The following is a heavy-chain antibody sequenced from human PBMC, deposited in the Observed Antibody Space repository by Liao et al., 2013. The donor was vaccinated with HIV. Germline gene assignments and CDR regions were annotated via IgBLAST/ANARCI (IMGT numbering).Heavy chain of an antibody. Sequence: QVQLQESGPGLVKPSQTLSLTCTVSGGSINSGDYYWNWIRQPPGKGLEWIGYIYYSGNTYYNPSLKSRLTISVDTSKNQFSLKLRSVTAADTAVYYCTRDRAYCGGDCHYFDFWGQGTLVTVSS. J-gene: IGHJ4*02. CDR3: TRDRAYCGGDCHYFDF. CDR1: GGSINSGDYY. V-gene: IGHV4-30-4*08. CDR2: IYYSGNT. D-gene: IGHD2-21*01.